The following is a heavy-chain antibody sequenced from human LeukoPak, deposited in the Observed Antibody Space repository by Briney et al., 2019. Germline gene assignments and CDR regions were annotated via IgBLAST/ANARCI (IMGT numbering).Heavy chain of an antibody. CDR2: ISSSSSYI. CDR1: GFTFSSYS. CDR3: AVWSGDQPRTIDHFDY. V-gene: IGHV3-21*01. Sequence: PGGSLRLSCAASGFTFSSYSMNWVRQAPGKGLEWVSSISSSSSYIYYADSVKGRFTISRDNAKNSLYLQMNSLRAEDTAVYYCAVWSGDQPRTIDHFDYWGQGTLVTVSS. J-gene: IGHJ4*02. D-gene: IGHD3-10*01.